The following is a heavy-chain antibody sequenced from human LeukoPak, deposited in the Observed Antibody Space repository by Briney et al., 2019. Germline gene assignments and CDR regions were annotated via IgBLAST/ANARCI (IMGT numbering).Heavy chain of an antibody. D-gene: IGHD3-10*01. CDR3: ARRSTSLLWFGELLYI. J-gene: IGHJ4*02. CDR1: GGSISSSSYY. V-gene: IGHV4-39*01. CDR2: IYYSGST. Sequence: SETLSLTCTVSGGSISSSSYYWGWIRQPPGKGLEWIGSIYYSGSTYYNPSLKSRVTISVDTSKNQFSLKLSSVTAADTAVYYGARRSTSLLWFGELLYIWRQVTLVTVSS.